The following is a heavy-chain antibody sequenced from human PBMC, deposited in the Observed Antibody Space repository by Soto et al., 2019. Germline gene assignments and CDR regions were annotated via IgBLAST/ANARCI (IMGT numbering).Heavy chain of an antibody. CDR1: GGYISSYY. Sequence: SETLSLSCTVAGGYISSYYWRWIRQNTGKGLEWIGYIYYSGSTNYNPSLKSRVTISVDTSKNQFSLKLSSVTAADTAVYYCARGSYDFWSGGGYNWFDPWGQGTLVTVSS. D-gene: IGHD3-3*01. V-gene: IGHV4-59*01. J-gene: IGHJ5*02. CDR3: ARGSYDFWSGGGYNWFDP. CDR2: IYYSGST.